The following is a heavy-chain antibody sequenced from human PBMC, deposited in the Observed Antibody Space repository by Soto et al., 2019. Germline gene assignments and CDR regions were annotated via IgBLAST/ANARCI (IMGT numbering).Heavy chain of an antibody. CDR1: GGSSSSYY. J-gene: IGHJ4*02. CDR2: TYYSGST. D-gene: IGHD2-21*01. V-gene: IGHV4-59*12. Sequence: LETLPHTCAVSGGSSSSYYWSWIRQPTGKGLEWIGYTYYSGSTNYNPSLKSRVTISVDTSKNQFSLKLSSVTAADTAVYYCASPNPQRGSGFLFDYWGQGTLVTVSS. CDR3: ASPNPQRGSGFLFDY.